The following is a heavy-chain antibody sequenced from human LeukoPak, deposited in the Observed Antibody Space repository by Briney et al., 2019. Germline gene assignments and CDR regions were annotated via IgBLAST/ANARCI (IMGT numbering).Heavy chain of an antibody. V-gene: IGHV5-51*01. J-gene: IGHJ5*02. CDR3: ARGPYGYTSSATLGSYNWFDP. Sequence: GESLQISCNGSGYSFTNYWIGWVRQMPGKGLEWMGIIYPGDSDTRYSPSFQGQVTISIDKSISTAYLQWSSLKASDTAMYYCARGPYGYTSSATLGSYNWFDPWGQGSLVTVSS. D-gene: IGHD2-2*02. CDR2: IYPGDSDT. CDR1: GYSFTNYW.